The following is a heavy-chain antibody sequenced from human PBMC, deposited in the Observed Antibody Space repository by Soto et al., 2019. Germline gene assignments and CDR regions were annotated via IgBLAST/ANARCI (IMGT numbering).Heavy chain of an antibody. CDR2: IYHSGST. CDR3: ARDTFDDFWSYYYGMDV. D-gene: IGHD3-3*01. J-gene: IGHJ6*02. Sequence: QVQLQESGPGLVKPSGTLSLTCAVSGGSISSSNWWSWVRQPPGKGLEWIGEIYHSGSTNYNPSLKSRVTISVDKSKNQFSLQLSSVTAADTAVYYCARDTFDDFWSYYYGMDVWGQGTTVTVSS. V-gene: IGHV4-4*02. CDR1: GGSISSSNW.